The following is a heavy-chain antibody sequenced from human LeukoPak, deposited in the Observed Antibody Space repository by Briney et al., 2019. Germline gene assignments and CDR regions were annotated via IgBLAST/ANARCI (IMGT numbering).Heavy chain of an antibody. V-gene: IGHV3-23*01. J-gene: IGHJ3*01. CDR1: GFTFSDYA. CDR3: AKDDADIITPDAFDV. Sequence: GGSLRLSCAASGFTFSDYAMSWVRQAPGKGLEWVSSLSATGGSTYYAGSVKGRFTISRDNSKNTLYLQLNSLTAEDTAVYYCAKDDADIITPDAFDVWGQGTMVTVSS. CDR2: LSATGGST. D-gene: IGHD2-15*01.